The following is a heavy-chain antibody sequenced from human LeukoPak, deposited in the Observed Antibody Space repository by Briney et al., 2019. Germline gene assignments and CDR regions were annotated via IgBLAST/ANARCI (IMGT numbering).Heavy chain of an antibody. J-gene: IGHJ6*02. CDR1: GGSISSYY. CDR2: IYYSGST. V-gene: IGHV4-59*01. Sequence: SETLSLTCTVSGGSISSYYWSWIRQPPGKGLEWIGYIYYSGSTNHNPSLKSRVTISVDTSKNQFSLKLSSVTAADTAVYYCARAGYSSGWYAYDYYYGTDAWGQGTTVTVSS. CDR3: ARAGYSSGWYAYDYYYGTDA. D-gene: IGHD6-19*01.